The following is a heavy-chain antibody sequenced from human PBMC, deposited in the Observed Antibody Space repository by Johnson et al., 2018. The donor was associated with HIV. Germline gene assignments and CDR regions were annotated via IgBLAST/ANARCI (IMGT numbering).Heavy chain of an antibody. V-gene: IGHV3-23*04. CDR1: GFTFSRYA. CDR3: VRDRGTMLLDGAFDI. J-gene: IGHJ3*02. D-gene: IGHD3-10*01. CDR2: ISSSGDRT. Sequence: MQLVESGGGLVQAGGSLRLSCSASGFTFSRYAMNWVRQAPGKGLEWVSSISSSGDRTSYADSVKGRFTISRDNSKNTLYLQMNSLRADDTAVYYCVRDRGTMLLDGAFDIWGQGTMVTVSS.